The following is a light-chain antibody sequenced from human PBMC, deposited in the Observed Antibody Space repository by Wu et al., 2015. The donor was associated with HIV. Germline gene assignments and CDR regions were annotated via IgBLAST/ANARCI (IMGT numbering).Light chain of an antibody. CDR1: QSLSSF. CDR2: AAS. J-gene: IGKJ4*01. CDR3: QQSYTTPLT. Sequence: DIQMTQSPSSLSASVGDRVTITCRTSQSLSSFLNWYQQKPGKAPKLLIFAASTLQSGVPSRFSGSGFGTDFTLTISSLQPEDFATYYCQQSYTTPLTFGGDQGGDQT. V-gene: IGKV1-39*01.